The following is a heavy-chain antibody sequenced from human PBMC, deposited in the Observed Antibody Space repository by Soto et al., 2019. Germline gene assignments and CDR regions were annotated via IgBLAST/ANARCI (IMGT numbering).Heavy chain of an antibody. CDR1: GFSLSTSGVG. Sequence: QITLKESGPTLVKPTQTLTLTCTFSGFSLSTSGVGVGWIRQPPGKALEWLALIYWDDDQRYSPSLTSRLTITKDTSKNRVFLTMSDMDPVDTATYYCAHVLVVVANYGMDVWGQGTTVTVSS. V-gene: IGHV2-5*02. D-gene: IGHD2-15*01. CDR3: AHVLVVVANYGMDV. CDR2: IYWDDDQ. J-gene: IGHJ6*02.